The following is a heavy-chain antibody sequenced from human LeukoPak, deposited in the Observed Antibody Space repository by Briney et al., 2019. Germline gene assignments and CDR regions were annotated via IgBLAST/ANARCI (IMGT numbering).Heavy chain of an antibody. CDR2: ISSSTNYI. D-gene: IGHD1-7*01. CDR3: ARGGVTGTTQYYYHMDV. Sequence: GGSLRLSCAASGFTFSSYSMNWVRQAPGKGLEWVASISSSTNYIYYADSMKGRFSISRDNAKNSLYLQMNSLRAEDTAVYFCARGGVTGTTQYYYHMDVWGKGTTVTVSS. V-gene: IGHV3-21*01. J-gene: IGHJ6*03. CDR1: GFTFSSYS.